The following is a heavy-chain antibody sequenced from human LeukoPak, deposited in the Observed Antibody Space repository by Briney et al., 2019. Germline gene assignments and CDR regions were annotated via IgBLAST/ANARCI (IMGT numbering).Heavy chain of an antibody. V-gene: IGHV4-4*07. CDR2: IYTRGST. CDR3: ARGRYCSADICSGGDAFDI. CDR1: GGSINNYY. Sequence: PSETLSLTCTVSGGSINNYYWSWIRQPAGKGLEWIGRIYTRGSTNYNPSLKCRVTMSVDTSKNQFSLKLSSVTAAETAVYYCARGRYCSADICSGGDAFDIWGQGTMVSVSS. D-gene: IGHD2-15*01. J-gene: IGHJ3*02.